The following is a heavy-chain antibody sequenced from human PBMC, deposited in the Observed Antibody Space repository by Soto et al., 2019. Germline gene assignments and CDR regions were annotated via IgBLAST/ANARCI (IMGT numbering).Heavy chain of an antibody. CDR2: ISAYNGNT. CDR3: ASLGYCSSTSCYLTDY. Sequence: ASVKVSCKASGYTFTSYGISWVRQAPGQGLEWMGWISAYNGNTNYAQKLQGRVTMTTDTSTSTAYMELRSLRSDDTAVYYCASLGYCSSTSCYLTDYWGQGTLVTVSS. CDR1: GYTFTSYG. V-gene: IGHV1-18*01. J-gene: IGHJ4*02. D-gene: IGHD2-2*01.